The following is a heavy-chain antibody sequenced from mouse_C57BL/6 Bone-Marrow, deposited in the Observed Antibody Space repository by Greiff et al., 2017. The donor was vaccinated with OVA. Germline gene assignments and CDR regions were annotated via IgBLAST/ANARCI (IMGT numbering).Heavy chain of an antibody. V-gene: IGHV2-2*01. CDR1: GFSLTSYG. J-gene: IGHJ1*03. D-gene: IGHD1-1*01. CDR2: IWSGGST. CDR3: ARMGYYGSSWYFDV. Sequence: QVQLQQSGPGLVQPSQSLSITCTVSGFSLTSYGVHWVRQSPGKGLEWLGVIWSGGSTDYNAAFISRLSISKDNSKSQVFFKMNSLQADDTAIYYCARMGYYGSSWYFDVWGTGTTVTVSS.